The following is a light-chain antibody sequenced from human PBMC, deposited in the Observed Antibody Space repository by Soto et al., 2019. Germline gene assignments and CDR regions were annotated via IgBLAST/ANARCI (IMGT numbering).Light chain of an antibody. J-gene: IGKJ1*01. V-gene: IGKV3-20*01. CDR3: QQYGSSPKT. CDR1: QSVSNNY. Sequence: ESVLTQSPGTLSLSPGERATLSCRASQSVSNNYLAWYQQKPGQAPRLLIYGASSRATGIPDRFSGSGSGTDFTLIISRLEPEDFAVYYCQQYGSSPKTFGQGTKV. CDR2: GAS.